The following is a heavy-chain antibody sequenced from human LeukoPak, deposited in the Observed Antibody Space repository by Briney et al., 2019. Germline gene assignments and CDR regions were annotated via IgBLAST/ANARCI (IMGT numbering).Heavy chain of an antibody. V-gene: IGHV3-11*01. CDR2: ISSSGSTI. CDR3: ARAVAAGNYYGMDV. J-gene: IGHJ6*02. Sequence: GGSLRLSCAASGCTFSDYYMSWIRQAPGKGLEWVSYISSSGSTIYYADSVKGRFTISRDNAKNSLYLQMNSLRAEDTAVYYCARAVAAGNYYGMDVWGQGTTVTVSS. D-gene: IGHD1-26*01. CDR1: GCTFSDYY.